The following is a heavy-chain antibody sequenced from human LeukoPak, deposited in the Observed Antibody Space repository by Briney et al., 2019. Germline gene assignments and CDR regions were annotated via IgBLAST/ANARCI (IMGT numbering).Heavy chain of an antibody. CDR2: IYYSGST. CDR3: ASSEWIQLWSPPYFDY. D-gene: IGHD5-18*01. Sequence: LETLSLTCTVSGGSVSSGSYYWSWIRQPPGKGLDWIGYIYYSGSTNYNPSLKSRVTISVDTSKNQFSLKLSSVTAADTAVYYCASSEWIQLWSPPYFDYWGQGTLVTVSS. CDR1: GGSVSSGSYY. J-gene: IGHJ4*02. V-gene: IGHV4-61*01.